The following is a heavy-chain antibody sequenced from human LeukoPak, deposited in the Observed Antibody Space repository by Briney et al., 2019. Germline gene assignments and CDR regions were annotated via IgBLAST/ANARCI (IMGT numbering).Heavy chain of an antibody. Sequence: GGSLRLSCAASGFTFSSYWMHWVRQAPGKGLVWVSRINSDGSSTSYADSVKGRFTISRDNAKNTLYLQMNSLRAGDTAVYYCARGDYYDSSGYNYYYYYMDVWGKGTTVTVSS. D-gene: IGHD3-22*01. V-gene: IGHV3-74*01. CDR1: GFTFSSYW. J-gene: IGHJ6*03. CDR3: ARGDYYDSSGYNYYYYYMDV. CDR2: INSDGSST.